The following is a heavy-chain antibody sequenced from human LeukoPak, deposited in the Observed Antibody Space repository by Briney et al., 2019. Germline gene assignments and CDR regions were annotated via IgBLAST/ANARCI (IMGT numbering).Heavy chain of an antibody. CDR3: ARQAYDYDSSGHLTGYYFDY. J-gene: IGHJ4*02. D-gene: IGHD3-22*01. CDR1: GYTFSRSW. CDR2: IYPEDSDT. V-gene: IGHV5-51*01. Sequence: GGSLKISCKGSGYTFSRSWIGWVRQMPGKGLEWMGVIYPEDSDTRYSPSFQGQVTISADKSVSTAYLHWSSLKASDTAIYYCARQAYDYDSSGHLTGYYFDYWGQGTLVTVSS.